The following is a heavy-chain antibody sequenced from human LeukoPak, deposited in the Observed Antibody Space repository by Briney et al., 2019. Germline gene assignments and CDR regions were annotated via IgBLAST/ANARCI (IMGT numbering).Heavy chain of an antibody. CDR3: ASSRIDDFHFDY. Sequence: KPSQTLSLTCTVSGPSVSSSSHDSGWLRQPPGKGLEWIRSIYYSGSTYYNPSLKSRVTISVDTSKNQFSLKLSSVTAADTAVYYCASSRIDDFHFDYWGQGTLVTVSS. D-gene: IGHD1-1*01. J-gene: IGHJ4*02. CDR2: IYYSGST. V-gene: IGHV4-39*01. CDR1: GPSVSSSSHD.